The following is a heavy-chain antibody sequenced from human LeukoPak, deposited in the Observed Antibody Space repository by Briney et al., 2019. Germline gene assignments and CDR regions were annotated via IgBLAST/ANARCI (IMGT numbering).Heavy chain of an antibody. CDR1: GFTFSSYA. CDR2: IYYSGST. D-gene: IGHD3-22*01. J-gene: IGHJ4*02. Sequence: GSLRLSCAASGFTFSSYAMSWVRQAPGKGLEWIGSIYYSGSTYYNPSLKSRVTISVDTSKNQFSLKPSSVTAADTAVYYCARVVYYYDSSGYPSWGQGTLVTVSS. CDR3: ARVVYYYDSSGYPS. V-gene: IGHV4-39*07.